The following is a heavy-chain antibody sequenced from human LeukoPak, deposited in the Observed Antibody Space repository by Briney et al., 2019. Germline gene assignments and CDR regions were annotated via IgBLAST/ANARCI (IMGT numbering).Heavy chain of an antibody. CDR3: ARDYTVAVGTTTYLQH. V-gene: IGHV7-4-1*02. CDR1: GYSFTNYG. D-gene: IGHD1/OR15-1a*01. J-gene: IGHJ1*01. CDR2: INTNTGNP. Sequence: ASVKVSCKTSGYSFTNYGITWVRQAPGQGLELMGWINTNTGNPTYAQGFTGRFVFSLDTSVSTAYLQISSLKAEDTAVYYCARDYTVAVGTTTYLQHWGQGTLVTVSS.